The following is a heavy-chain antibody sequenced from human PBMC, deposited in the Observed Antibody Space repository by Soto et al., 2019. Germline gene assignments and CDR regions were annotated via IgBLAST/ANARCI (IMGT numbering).Heavy chain of an antibody. CDR2: ISGSGSTI. D-gene: IGHD3-22*01. J-gene: IGHJ4*02. CDR3: AKVFYYYDSSGYYYFDY. V-gene: IGHV3-23*01. CDR1: GFTFSSYA. Sequence: GGSLRLSCAASGFTFSSYAVSWVRQAPGKGPEWIPSISGSGSTIYYADSVKGRFTISRDNSKNTLYLQMSSLRAEDTAVYYCAKVFYYYDSSGYYYFDYWGQGTLVTVSS.